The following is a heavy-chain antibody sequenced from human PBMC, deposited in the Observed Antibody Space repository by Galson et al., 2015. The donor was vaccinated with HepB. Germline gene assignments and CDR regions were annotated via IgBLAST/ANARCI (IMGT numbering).Heavy chain of an antibody. CDR2: ISSSSSYI. Sequence: SLRLSCAASGFTFSSYSMNWVRQAPGKGLEWVSSISSSSSYIYYADSVKGRFTISRDNAKNSLYLQMNSLRAEDMAVYYCARDHPVEYAFDIWGQGTMVTVSS. J-gene: IGHJ3*02. CDR1: GFTFSSYS. V-gene: IGHV3-21*01. CDR3: ARDHPVEYAFDI. D-gene: IGHD3-3*01.